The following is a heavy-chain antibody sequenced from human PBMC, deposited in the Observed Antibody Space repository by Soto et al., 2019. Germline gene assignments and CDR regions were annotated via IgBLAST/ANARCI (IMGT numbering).Heavy chain of an antibody. J-gene: IGHJ4*02. Sequence: QEQLVESGGGVVQPGRSLRLSCAASGFTFSSYAMHWVRQAPGKGLEWVAVISYDGSNKYYADSVKGRFTISRDNSQNTLYLQMNSVRADDTAVFYCARAPRWGRMQLWIRYFDYWGQGTLVTVSS. V-gene: IGHV3-30-3*01. D-gene: IGHD5-18*01. CDR1: GFTFSSYA. CDR3: ARAPRWGRMQLWIRYFDY. CDR2: ISYDGSNK.